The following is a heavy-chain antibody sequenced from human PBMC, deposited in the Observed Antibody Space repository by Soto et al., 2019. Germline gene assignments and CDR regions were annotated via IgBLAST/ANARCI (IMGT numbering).Heavy chain of an antibody. Sequence: GASVKVSCKASGYFFAXYSMHWVRQAPGQGIEWMGMINPSGGSTSYVEKFQGRVTMTRDTSTSTVYMELSSLRSEDTAVYYCARDIVVVVAATDMTTPGYYYYGMEVWGQGTTVTVSS. D-gene: IGHD2-15*01. J-gene: IGHJ6*02. V-gene: IGHV1-46*01. CDR3: ARDIVVVVAATDMTTPGYYYYGMEV. CDR1: GYFFAXYS. CDR2: INPSGGST.